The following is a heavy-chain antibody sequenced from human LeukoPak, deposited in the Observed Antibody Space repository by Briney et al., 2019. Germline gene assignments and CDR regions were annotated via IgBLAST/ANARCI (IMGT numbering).Heavy chain of an antibody. Sequence: SETLPLTCTVSGGSVSSGSYYWSRIRQPPGKGLEWIGYIYYSGSTNYNPSLKSRVTISVDTSKNQFSLKLSSVTAADTAVYYCARGINGWFDPWGQGTLVTVSS. CDR1: GGSVSSGSYY. D-gene: IGHD5-24*01. J-gene: IGHJ5*02. CDR3: ARGINGWFDP. CDR2: IYYSGST. V-gene: IGHV4-61*01.